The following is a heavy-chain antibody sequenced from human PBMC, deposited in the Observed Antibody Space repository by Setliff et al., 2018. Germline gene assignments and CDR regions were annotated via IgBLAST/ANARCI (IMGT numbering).Heavy chain of an antibody. CDR3: AISSLSICSGGSCPNAFDI. CDR2: ISPYNGVT. D-gene: IGHD2-15*01. Sequence: GASVKVSCKASAHIFKSYGISWVRQAPGQGLEWMGWISPYNGVTNYAQRFQGRVTMTTDTSTSAAYMELRSLRSDDTAVYYCAISSLSICSGGSCPNAFDIWGQGTMVTVSS. V-gene: IGHV1-18*01. CDR1: AHIFKSYG. J-gene: IGHJ3*02.